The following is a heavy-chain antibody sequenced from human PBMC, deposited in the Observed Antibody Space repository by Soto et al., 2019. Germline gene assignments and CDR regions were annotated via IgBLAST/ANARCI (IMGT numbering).Heavy chain of an antibody. CDR2: ISTNRNKK. J-gene: IGHJ5*02. D-gene: IGHD3-9*01. V-gene: IGHV3-33*06. CDR1: GFNFISYG. CDR3: TKHFDYDDYDIDA. Sequence: GGSLRLSCAASGFNFISYGMHWVRQAPGKGLEWVSVISTNRNKKYYGDSVNGRFTISRDNSKNMVYLQMNSLRAEDTAMYYCTKHFDYDDYDIDAWGQGTPVTVSS.